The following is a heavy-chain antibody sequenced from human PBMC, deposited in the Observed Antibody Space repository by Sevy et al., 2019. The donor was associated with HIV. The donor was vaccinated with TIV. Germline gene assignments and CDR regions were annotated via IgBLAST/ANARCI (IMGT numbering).Heavy chain of an antibody. V-gene: IGHV3-13*01. CDR1: GFTFSSYA. Sequence: GESLKISCAASGFTFSSYAMSWVRQVTGQGLEWVSAIGADGATYYPDSMKGRFTISRENAKNSLYLQMSSLTDGDTAVYYCAREALIGYFWYFDLWGRGTLVTVSS. CDR2: IGADGAT. CDR3: AREALIGYFWYFDL. D-gene: IGHD3-9*01. J-gene: IGHJ2*01.